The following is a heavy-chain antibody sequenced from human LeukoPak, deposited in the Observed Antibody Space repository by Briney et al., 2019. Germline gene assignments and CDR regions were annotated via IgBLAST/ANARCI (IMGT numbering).Heavy chain of an antibody. V-gene: IGHV1-69*05. CDR1: GGTFSGYG. J-gene: IGHJ5*02. CDR3: ARGYCSGGSCYGEMGFDP. D-gene: IGHD2-15*01. CDR2: IIPIFRTA. Sequence: SVKVSCKASGGTFSGYGISWVRQAPGQGLEWMGGIIPIFRTANYAQKFQGRVTITTDESTSAAYMELSSLRSDDTAVYYCARGYCSGGSCYGEMGFDPWGQGTLVTVSS.